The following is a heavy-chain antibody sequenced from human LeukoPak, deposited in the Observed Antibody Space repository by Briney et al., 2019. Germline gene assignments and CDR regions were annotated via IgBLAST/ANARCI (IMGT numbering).Heavy chain of an antibody. CDR3: VRGGVSSKWKNWYFDL. CDR2: IGTPGDT. Sequence: AGSLRLSCAASGFTLSGSDMHWVRQATGKGLERVSAIGTPGDTYYAGSVKVRFTISRENDQNSLYLQMSSLRVGDTAVYYCVRGGVSSKWKNWYFDLWGRGTVVTV. J-gene: IGHJ2*01. V-gene: IGHV3-13*01. D-gene: IGHD6-19*01. CDR1: GFTLSGSD.